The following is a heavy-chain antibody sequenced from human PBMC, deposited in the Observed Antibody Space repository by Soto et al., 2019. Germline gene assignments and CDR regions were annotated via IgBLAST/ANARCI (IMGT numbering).Heavy chain of an antibody. V-gene: IGHV4-39*01. CDR1: GGSISSSSYY. D-gene: IGHD1-7*01. Sequence: SETLSLTCTVSGGSISSSSYYWGWIRQPPGKGLEWIGSIYYSGSTYYNPSLKSRVTISVDTSKNQFSLKLSSVTAADTAVYYCARLELRWDAFDIWGQGTMVTVSS. CDR3: ARLELRWDAFDI. CDR2: IYYSGST. J-gene: IGHJ3*02.